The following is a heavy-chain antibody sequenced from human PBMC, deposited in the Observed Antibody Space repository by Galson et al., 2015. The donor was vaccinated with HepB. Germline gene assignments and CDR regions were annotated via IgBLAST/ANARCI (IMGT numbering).Heavy chain of an antibody. Sequence: ETLSLTCIVSGGSISSQSHFWGWIRQPPGQRLEWIGSIYFDGRTSYNPSLKRRVTISVATSENQFSLKLGSVTAADTATYYCARQLRGLSPSMIGEREKWGAMDVWGQGTTVTVSS. CDR2: IYFDGRT. J-gene: IGHJ6*02. V-gene: IGHV4-39*01. CDR3: ARQLRGLSPSMIGEREKWGAMDV. D-gene: IGHD3-16*01. CDR1: GGSISSQSHF.